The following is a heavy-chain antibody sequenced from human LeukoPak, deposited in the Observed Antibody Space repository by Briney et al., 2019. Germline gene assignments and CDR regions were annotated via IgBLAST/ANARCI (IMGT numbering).Heavy chain of an antibody. Sequence: PSETLSFTCTVSGGSISSGDYYWSWIRQPPGKGLEWIGYIYYSGSTNYNPSLKSRVTISVDTSKNQFSLKLSSVTAADTAVYYCARRKGIHSSGWLREEGGFDPWGQGTLVTVSS. D-gene: IGHD6-19*01. CDR3: ARRKGIHSSGWLREEGGFDP. V-gene: IGHV4-30-4*08. CDR1: GGSISSGDYY. J-gene: IGHJ5*02. CDR2: IYYSGST.